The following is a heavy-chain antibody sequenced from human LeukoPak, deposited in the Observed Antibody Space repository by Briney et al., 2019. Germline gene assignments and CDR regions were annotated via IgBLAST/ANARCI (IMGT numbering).Heavy chain of an antibody. Sequence: GGSLRLSCAASGFTFSGYAMSWVRQTPGKGLEWVSGIDGSGSTTYYTDSVKGRFTISRDNSKNTLYLQMNSLRAEDTAVYYCAKDPAYGDRPNWFDPWGQGTLVTVSS. J-gene: IGHJ5*02. CDR3: AKDPAYGDRPNWFDP. CDR2: IDGSGSTT. CDR1: GFTFSGYA. D-gene: IGHD4-17*01. V-gene: IGHV3-23*01.